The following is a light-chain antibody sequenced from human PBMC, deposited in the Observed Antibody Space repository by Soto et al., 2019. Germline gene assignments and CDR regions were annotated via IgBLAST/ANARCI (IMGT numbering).Light chain of an antibody. CDR3: QQSYSTLLT. V-gene: IGKV1-39*01. J-gene: IGKJ3*01. CDR1: QSISSY. CDR2: AAS. Sequence: DIQMTQSPSSLSASVGARVTITCRASQSISSYFNWYQQKPGKAPKLLIYAASSLQSGVPPRSRGSGSATDFTLAISSLQPDDGAAYYCQQSYSTLLTFGPGNKVYIQ.